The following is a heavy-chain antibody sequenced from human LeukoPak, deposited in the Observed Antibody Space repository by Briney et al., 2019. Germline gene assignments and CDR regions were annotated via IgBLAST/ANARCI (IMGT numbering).Heavy chain of an antibody. CDR1: GGSFSGYY. CDR2: INHSGST. V-gene: IGHV4-34*01. Sequence: SETLSLTCAVYGGSFSGYYWSWIRQPPGKGLEWIGEINHSGSTNYNPSLKSRVTISVDTSKNQFSLKLSSVTAADTAVYYCASSILGYSYGSRAFDIWGQGTMVTVSS. J-gene: IGHJ3*02. D-gene: IGHD5-18*01. CDR3: ASSILGYSYGSRAFDI.